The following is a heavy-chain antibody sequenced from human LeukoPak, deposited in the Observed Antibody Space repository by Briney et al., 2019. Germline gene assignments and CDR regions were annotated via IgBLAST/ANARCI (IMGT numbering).Heavy chain of an antibody. D-gene: IGHD5-12*01. Sequence: GRSLRLSCAASGFTFSSYGMHWVRQAPGKGLEWVAVISYDGSNKYYADSVKGRFTLSRDNSKNTLYLQMNSLRAEDTAVYYCAKGRVGYSGYDYLFFDYWGQGTLVTVSS. J-gene: IGHJ4*02. CDR3: AKGRVGYSGYDYLFFDY. CDR2: ISYDGSNK. CDR1: GFTFSSYG. V-gene: IGHV3-30*18.